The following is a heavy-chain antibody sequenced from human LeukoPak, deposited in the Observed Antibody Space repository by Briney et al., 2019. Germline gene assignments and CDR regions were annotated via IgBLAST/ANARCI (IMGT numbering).Heavy chain of an antibody. J-gene: IGHJ4*02. V-gene: IGHV3-23*01. D-gene: IGHD6-13*01. CDR2: ISGSGGST. CDR1: GFTFSSYA. Sequence: GGSLRLSCAASGFTFSSYAMSWVRQAPGKGLEWVSAISGSGGSTYYADSVKGRFTISRDNSKNTLYLQMNSLRAEDTAVYYCARGLLPIAAAGGNFDYWGQGTLVTVAS. CDR3: ARGLLPIAAAGGNFDY.